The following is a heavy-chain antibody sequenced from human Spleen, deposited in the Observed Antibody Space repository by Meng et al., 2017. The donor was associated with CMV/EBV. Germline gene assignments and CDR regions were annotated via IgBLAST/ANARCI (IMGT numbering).Heavy chain of an antibody. CDR2: INPNSGFT. V-gene: IGHV1-2*02. D-gene: IGHD2-15*01. J-gene: IGHJ4*02. CDR1: GYTFTGHY. Sequence: ASVKVSCKASGYTFTGHYIHWVRQAPGQGLEWMGWINPNSGFTNYAQKFQGRVTITKDTSFTTAYMDLSRLRSGDAAMYYCARGLEDFVVEPPTVWSDFWGQGTLVTVSS. CDR3: ARGLEDFVVEPPTVWSDF.